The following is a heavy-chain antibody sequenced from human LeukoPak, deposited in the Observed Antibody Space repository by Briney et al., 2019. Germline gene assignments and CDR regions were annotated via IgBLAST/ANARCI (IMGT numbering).Heavy chain of an antibody. Sequence: GESLKISCKGSGYSFTSYWIGWVRQMPGKGLEWMGIIYPGDSDTRYSPSFQGQVTISADKSISTAYLQWSSLKASDTAMYYCARHADPDGYNVAGGDYWGQGTLVTVSS. CDR3: ARHADPDGYNVAGGDY. J-gene: IGHJ4*02. CDR2: IYPGDSDT. CDR1: GYSFTSYW. D-gene: IGHD5-24*01. V-gene: IGHV5-51*01.